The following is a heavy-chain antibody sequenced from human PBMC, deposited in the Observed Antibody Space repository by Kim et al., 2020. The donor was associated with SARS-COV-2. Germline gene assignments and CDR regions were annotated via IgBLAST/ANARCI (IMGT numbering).Heavy chain of an antibody. J-gene: IGHJ5*01. D-gene: IGHD3-10*01. Sequence: ASVKVSCKASVYTFINYAMHWVRQAPGQRPEWMAWINPANGNTRYSQNFQGRVTTTRDTSATTVYMELTALRSEDTAVYYCARGQYGSMSNNWFDSWGQGALVTVSS. CDR3: ARGQYGSMSNNWFDS. CDR1: VYTFINYA. CDR2: INPANGNT. V-gene: IGHV1-3*01.